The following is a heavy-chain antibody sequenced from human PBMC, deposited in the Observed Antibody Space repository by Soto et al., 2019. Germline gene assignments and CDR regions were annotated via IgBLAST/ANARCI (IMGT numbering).Heavy chain of an antibody. CDR1: GFTFSNAW. J-gene: IGHJ6*02. D-gene: IGHD6-13*01. CDR3: TTDRGGSWYGYYYYGMDV. CDR2: IKSKTDGGTT. Sequence: PGGSLRLSCAASGFTFSNAWMSWVRQAPGKGLEWVGRIKSKTDGGTTDYAAPVKGRFTISRDDSKNTLYLQMNSLKTEDTAVYYCTTDRGGSWYGYYYYGMDVWGQGTTVTVS. V-gene: IGHV3-15*01.